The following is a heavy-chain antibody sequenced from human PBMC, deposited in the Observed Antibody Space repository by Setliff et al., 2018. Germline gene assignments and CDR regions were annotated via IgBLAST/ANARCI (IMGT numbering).Heavy chain of an antibody. CDR2: ITNSGGTI. Sequence: GGSLRLSCEASGLDFKNYGMHWIRQAPGKGLEWVSYITNSGGTIYYADSVKGRFTISRDNAKNSLFLQMNSLRAEDTALYYCAKFVGYTYGYDYWGRGTLVTVSS. V-gene: IGHV3-48*03. J-gene: IGHJ4*02. CDR1: GLDFKNYG. CDR3: AKFVGYTYGYDY. D-gene: IGHD5-18*01.